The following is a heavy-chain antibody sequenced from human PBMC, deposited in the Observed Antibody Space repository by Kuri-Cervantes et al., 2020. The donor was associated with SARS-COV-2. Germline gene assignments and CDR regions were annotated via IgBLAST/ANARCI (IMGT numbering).Heavy chain of an antibody. Sequence: GESLKISCEVSGFLFSASAIHWVRQGSGKGLEWVGRVRGKANNYATAYAASVKGRFTISRDDSKNTAYLQMNSLKTEDTAAYYCTRRDDFWSGYFPPNYMDVWGKGTTVTVSS. CDR3: TRRDDFWSGYFPPNYMDV. CDR2: VRGKANNYAT. CDR1: GFLFSASA. J-gene: IGHJ6*03. V-gene: IGHV3-73*01. D-gene: IGHD3-3*01.